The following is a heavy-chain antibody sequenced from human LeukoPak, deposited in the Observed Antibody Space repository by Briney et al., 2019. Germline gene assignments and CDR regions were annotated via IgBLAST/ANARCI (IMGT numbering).Heavy chain of an antibody. CDR1: GGSISSGDYY. V-gene: IGHV4-30-4*01. D-gene: IGHD3-16*01. J-gene: IGHJ5*02. CDR3: ARDRGGFEDNWFDP. CDR2: IYHSGNT. Sequence: PSQTLSLTCTVSGGSISSGDYYWSWIRQPPGKGLEWIGYIYHSGNTYYNPSLKSRVTISVDTSKNQFSLKLSSVTAADTAVYYCARDRGGFEDNWFDPWGQGTLVTVSS.